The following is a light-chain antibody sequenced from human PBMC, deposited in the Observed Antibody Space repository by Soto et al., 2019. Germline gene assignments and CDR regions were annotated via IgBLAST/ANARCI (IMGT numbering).Light chain of an antibody. CDR3: QQFDTYSII. V-gene: IGKV1-13*02. J-gene: IGKJ5*01. Sequence: AIQLTQSPSSLSASVGDRVTITCRASQGFSSGLAWFQQKPGKAPKLLIYDASTLESGVPSRFSGSESGTDFTLTISGLQPEDFAAYYCQQFDTYSIIFGHGTRLEIK. CDR2: DAS. CDR1: QGFSSG.